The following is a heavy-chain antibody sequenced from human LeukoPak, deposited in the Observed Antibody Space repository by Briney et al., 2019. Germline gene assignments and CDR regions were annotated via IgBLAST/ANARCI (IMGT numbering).Heavy chain of an antibody. CDR1: GYTFTGYY. CDR3: ARGGTPLYYYDSSGYQGI. CDR2: INPNSGGT. Sequence: GASVKVSCKASGYTFTGYYMHWVRQAPGQGLEWMGWINPNSGGTNYAQKFQGRVTMTRDTSISTAYMELSRLRSDDTAVYYCARGGTPLYYYDSSGYQGIWGQGTLVTVSS. D-gene: IGHD3-22*01. J-gene: IGHJ4*02. V-gene: IGHV1-2*02.